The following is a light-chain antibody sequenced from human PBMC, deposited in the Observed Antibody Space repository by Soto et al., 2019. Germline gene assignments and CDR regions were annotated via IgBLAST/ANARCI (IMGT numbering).Light chain of an antibody. CDR1: QNISSY. V-gene: IGKV1-39*01. CDR2: AAS. CDR3: QQSYRTPPT. Sequence: DIQMTQSPSSLSASVGDRVTITCRASQNISSYLNWYQQKPGKAPKLLIYAASSLHSGVPSRFSGSGSGTDFTLSISSLQPEDFATYCCQQSYRTPPTFGPGTNVDIK. J-gene: IGKJ3*01.